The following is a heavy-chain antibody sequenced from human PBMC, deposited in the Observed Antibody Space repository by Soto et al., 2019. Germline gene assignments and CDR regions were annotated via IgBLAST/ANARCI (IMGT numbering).Heavy chain of an antibody. CDR2: INSDGSST. D-gene: IGHD3-10*01. Sequence: GGSLRLSCAASGFTFSSYWMHWVRQAPGKGLVWVSRINSDGSSTSYADSVKGRFTISRDNAKNTLYLQMNSLRAEDTAVYYCARVSGVRGPINDYWGQGTLVTVSS. J-gene: IGHJ4*02. V-gene: IGHV3-74*01. CDR1: GFTFSSYW. CDR3: ARVSGVRGPINDY.